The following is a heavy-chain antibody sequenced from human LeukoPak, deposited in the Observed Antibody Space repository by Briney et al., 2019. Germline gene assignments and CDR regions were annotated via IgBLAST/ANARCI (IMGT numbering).Heavy chain of an antibody. J-gene: IGHJ4*02. D-gene: IGHD2-2*01. CDR1: GYTFTSYG. CDR2: ISAYNGNT. CDR3: ARDRRFVVVPAATDFDY. V-gene: IGHV1-18*01. Sequence: GASVKVSRKASGYTFTSYGISWVRQAPGQGLEWMGWISAYNGNTNYAQKLQGRVTMTTDTSTSTAYMELRSLRSDDTAVYYCARDRRFVVVPAATDFDYWGQGTLVTVSS.